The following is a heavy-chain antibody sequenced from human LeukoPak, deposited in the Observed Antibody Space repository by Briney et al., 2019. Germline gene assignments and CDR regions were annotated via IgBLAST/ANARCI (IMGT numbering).Heavy chain of an antibody. D-gene: IGHD6-13*01. CDR2: MRRSSNYI. CDR1: GFIFSNYN. Sequence: GGSLRLSCAPSGFIFSNYNMNWVRQAPGKGLEWVSSMRRSSNYIYYAHSVKRQFTISRDNAKNSLYLQMHILRAEDSAVYYCSRVAAGPFWGQGTLVTDPS. CDR3: SRVAAGPF. J-gene: IGHJ4*02. V-gene: IGHV3-21*01.